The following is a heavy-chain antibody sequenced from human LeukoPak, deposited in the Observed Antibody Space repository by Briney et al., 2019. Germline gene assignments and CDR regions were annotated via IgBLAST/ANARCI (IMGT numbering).Heavy chain of an antibody. CDR2: INPNRGGT. Sequence: ASVKVSCKASGYTFTGYYMHWVRQAPGQGLEWMGWINPNRGGTNYAQKFLGRVTMTRDTTISTAYMELSRLRSDDTAVYYCARGYNWNPFDYWGQGTLVTVSS. V-gene: IGHV1-2*02. CDR1: GYTFTGYY. CDR3: ARGYNWNPFDY. D-gene: IGHD1-1*01. J-gene: IGHJ4*02.